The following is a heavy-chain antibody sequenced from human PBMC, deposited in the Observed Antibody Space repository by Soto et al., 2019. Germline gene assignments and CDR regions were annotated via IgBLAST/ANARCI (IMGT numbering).Heavy chain of an antibody. J-gene: IGHJ6*02. CDR3: IWQQDFYYGRAV. Sequence: PGGSLRLSCAASGFSFSHAWMNLIRQAQGKGLEWVGLIKSKGGGGTADYAAPVKGRFIISRDDSKNTIYLQMNSLKPEDTALYYCIWQQDFYYGRAVWGQGTTVTVSS. V-gene: IGHV3-15*07. CDR2: IKSKGGGGTA. D-gene: IGHD6-13*01. CDR1: GFSFSHAW.